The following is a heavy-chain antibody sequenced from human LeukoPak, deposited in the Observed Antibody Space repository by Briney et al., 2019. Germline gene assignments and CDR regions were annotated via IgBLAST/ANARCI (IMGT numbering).Heavy chain of an antibody. D-gene: IGHD4-17*01. V-gene: IGHV4-39*01. CDR2: IYYSGST. Sequence: PSETLSLTCTVSGGSISDTYWGWIRQPPGKGLEWIGSIYYSGSTYYNPSLKSRVTISVDTSKNQFSLKLSSVTAADTAVYYCARQGYGDYSGVYYGMDVWGQGTTVTVSS. CDR3: ARQGYGDYSGVYYGMDV. CDR1: GGSISDTY. J-gene: IGHJ6*02.